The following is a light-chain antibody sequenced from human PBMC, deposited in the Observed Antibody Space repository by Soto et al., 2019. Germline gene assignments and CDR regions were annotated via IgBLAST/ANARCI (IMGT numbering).Light chain of an antibody. J-gene: IGKJ1*01. Sequence: DIQMTQSPSTLSASVGDRVTITCRASHSISSWLAWYQQKPGKAPKLLIYKASSLESGVPSRFSGSGSGTEFTLTISSRQPYEFATYYCQLYNSYPWTFGQGTKVEIK. V-gene: IGKV1-5*03. CDR2: KAS. CDR3: QLYNSYPWT. CDR1: HSISSW.